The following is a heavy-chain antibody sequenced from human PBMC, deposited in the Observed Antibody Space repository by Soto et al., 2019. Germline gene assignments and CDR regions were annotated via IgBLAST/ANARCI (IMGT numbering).Heavy chain of an antibody. Sequence: PSETLSLTCTVSGGSISSGGYYWSWIRQHPGKGLEWIGYIYYSGSTYYNPSLKSRVTISVDTSKNQFSLKLSSVTAADTAVYYCARDLSSSSAFDYWGQGTLVTASS. CDR1: GGSISSGGYY. V-gene: IGHV4-31*03. D-gene: IGHD6-6*01. J-gene: IGHJ4*02. CDR2: IYYSGST. CDR3: ARDLSSSSAFDY.